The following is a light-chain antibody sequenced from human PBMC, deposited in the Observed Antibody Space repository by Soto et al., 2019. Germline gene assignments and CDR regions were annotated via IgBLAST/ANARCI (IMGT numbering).Light chain of an antibody. Sequence: DIQMTQSPSTLSASEGDRVTITCRASQSINNWLAWYQQKPGKAPKLLISKASNLKSGVPSRFSGTGSGTEFTLTISSLQPDDFGSYYCQQYDSYPFTFGGGTKVEI. CDR1: QSINNW. CDR2: KAS. CDR3: QQYDSYPFT. J-gene: IGKJ4*01. V-gene: IGKV1-5*03.